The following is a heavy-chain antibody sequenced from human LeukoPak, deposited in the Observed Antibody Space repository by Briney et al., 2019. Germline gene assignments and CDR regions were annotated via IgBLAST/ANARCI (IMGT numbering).Heavy chain of an antibody. CDR2: ISWDGSSK. Sequence: GGSLRLSCAASEFIFNDYRMHWVRQAPGKALEWLSLISWDGSSKYYADSVKGRFTISRDNSKNSLYLQMNSLTTEDTALYYCAKDGHCSSINCFAEDYFYYLDVWGKGTTVTVSS. V-gene: IGHV3-43*01. CDR3: AKDGHCSSINCFAEDYFYYLDV. J-gene: IGHJ6*03. D-gene: IGHD2-2*01. CDR1: EFIFNDYR.